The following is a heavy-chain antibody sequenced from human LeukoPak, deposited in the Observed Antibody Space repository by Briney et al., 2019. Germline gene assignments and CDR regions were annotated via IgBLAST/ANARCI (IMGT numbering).Heavy chain of an antibody. CDR1: GFTFSSYA. V-gene: IGHV3-23*01. D-gene: IGHD5-24*01. Sequence: AGGSLRLSCAASGFTFSSYAMSWVRQAPGKGLEWVSAMSGSGGSTYYADSVKGRFTISRDNSKNTLYLQMNSLRAEDTAVYYCAKKGQLEMATIDHWGQGTLVTVSS. CDR2: MSGSGGST. CDR3: AKKGQLEMATIDH. J-gene: IGHJ4*02.